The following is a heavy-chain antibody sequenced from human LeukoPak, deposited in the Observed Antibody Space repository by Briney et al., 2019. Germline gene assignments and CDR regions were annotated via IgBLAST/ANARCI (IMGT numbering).Heavy chain of an antibody. V-gene: IGHV3-23*01. CDR3: AKRAVAGTGRGFDI. D-gene: IGHD6-19*01. Sequence: GGSLRLSCAASGFTFSNYAMNRVRQAPGKGLEWVSLISGSGDSTDYADSVKGRFTISRDNSKNTLYLQINSLRADDTAVYYCAKRAVAGTGRGFDIWGQGTLVTVSS. CDR1: GFTFSNYA. J-gene: IGHJ3*02. CDR2: ISGSGDST.